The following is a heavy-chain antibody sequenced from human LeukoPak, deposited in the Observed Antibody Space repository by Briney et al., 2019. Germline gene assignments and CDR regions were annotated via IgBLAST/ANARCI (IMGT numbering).Heavy chain of an antibody. CDR1: GYTFTSYY. D-gene: IGHD5-12*01. J-gene: IGHJ4*02. V-gene: IGHV1-46*01. CDR3: AREATTLPFDY. Sequence: GASVTVSCKASGYTFTSYYMHWVRQAPGQGLEWMGIINPSGGSTSYAQKSQGRVTMTTDTSTSTVYMELSSLRSEDTAVYYCAREATTLPFDYWGQGTLVTVSS. CDR2: INPSGGST.